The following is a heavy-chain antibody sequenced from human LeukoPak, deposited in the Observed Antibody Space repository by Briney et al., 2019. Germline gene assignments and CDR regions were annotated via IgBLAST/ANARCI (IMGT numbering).Heavy chain of an antibody. CDR1: GGTFSRHS. V-gene: IGHV1-8*01. J-gene: IGHJ4*02. Sequence: AASVKVSCKASGGTFSRHSINWVRQATGQGLEWMGWMNPNSGDTGYAQKFQGRVTMTRNTSISTAYMELSSLRSEDTAVYYCARVTGSGYEYDYWGQGTLVTVSS. CDR2: MNPNSGDT. CDR3: ARVTGSGYEYDY. D-gene: IGHD5-12*01.